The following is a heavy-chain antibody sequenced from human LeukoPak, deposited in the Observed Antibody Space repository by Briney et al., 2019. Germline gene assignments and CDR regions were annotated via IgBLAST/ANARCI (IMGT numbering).Heavy chain of an antibody. CDR3: ARRKTYGGNRHDAFDI. CDR2: INPNSGGT. J-gene: IGHJ3*02. CDR1: GYTFTVYY. Sequence: ASVKVSCKASGYTFTVYYMHWVRQAPGQGLEWMGWINPNSGGTNYAQKFQGRVTMTRDTSTSTAYMELSRLRSDDTAVYYCARRKTYGGNRHDAFDIWGQGTMVTVSS. V-gene: IGHV1-2*02. D-gene: IGHD4-23*01.